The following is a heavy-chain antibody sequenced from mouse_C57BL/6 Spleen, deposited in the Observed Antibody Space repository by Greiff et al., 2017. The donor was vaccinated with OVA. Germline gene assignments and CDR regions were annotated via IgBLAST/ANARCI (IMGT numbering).Heavy chain of an antibody. V-gene: IGHV2-9-1*01. Sequence: VQGVESGPGLVAPSQSLSITCTVSGFSLTSYAISWVRQPPGKGLEWLGVIWTGGGTNYNSALKSRLSISKDNSKSQVFLKMNSLQTDDTARYYCARNYYGSSYRYFDVWGTGTTVTVSS. D-gene: IGHD1-1*01. CDR3: ARNYYGSSYRYFDV. CDR2: IWTGGGT. J-gene: IGHJ1*03. CDR1: GFSLTSYA.